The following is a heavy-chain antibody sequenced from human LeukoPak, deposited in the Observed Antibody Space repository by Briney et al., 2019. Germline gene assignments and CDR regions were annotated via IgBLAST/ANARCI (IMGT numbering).Heavy chain of an antibody. J-gene: IGHJ3*02. CDR1: GFIFSDYY. V-gene: IGHV3-11*04. D-gene: IGHD1-26*01. Sequence: GGSLRLSCAASGFIFSDYYMSWIRQAPGKGLEWVSYISSSGSTIYYADSVKGRFTISRDNAKNSLYLQMNSLRAEDTAVYYCARAGFGELLVAAFDIWGQGTMVTVSS. CDR3: ARAGFGELLVAAFDI. CDR2: ISSSGSTI.